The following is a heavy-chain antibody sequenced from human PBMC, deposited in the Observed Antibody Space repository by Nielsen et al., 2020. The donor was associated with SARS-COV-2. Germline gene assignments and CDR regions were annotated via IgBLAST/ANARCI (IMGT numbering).Heavy chain of an antibody. CDR3: ARESVNYYDSSGYHHTTAFDI. J-gene: IGHJ3*02. Sequence: WIRQPPGKGLEWVSYISTSSRDTNYADSVKGRFTISRDNSKNTLYLQMNSLRAEDTAVYYCARESVNYYDSSGYHHTTAFDIWGQGTMVTVSS. CDR2: ISTSSRDT. V-gene: IGHV3-11*06. D-gene: IGHD3-22*01.